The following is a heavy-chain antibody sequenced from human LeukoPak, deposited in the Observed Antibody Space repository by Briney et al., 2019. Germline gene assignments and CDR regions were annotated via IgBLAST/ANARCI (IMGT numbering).Heavy chain of an antibody. J-gene: IGHJ4*02. CDR2: ISGSGGST. Sequence: GGSLRLACAASGFTVSSDAMSWVRQAPRKGREWVSAISGSGGSTYYADSVKGRFTISRDNSKNTLYLQMNSLRAEDTAVYYCAKYEGLLWFGELLHYWGQGTLVTVSS. CDR3: AKYEGLLWFGELLHY. V-gene: IGHV3-23*01. D-gene: IGHD3-10*01. CDR1: GFTVSSDA.